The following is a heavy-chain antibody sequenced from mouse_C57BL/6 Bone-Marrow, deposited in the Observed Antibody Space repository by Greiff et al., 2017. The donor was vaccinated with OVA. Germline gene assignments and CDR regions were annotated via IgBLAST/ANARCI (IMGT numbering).Heavy chain of an antibody. CDR1: GFTFSDYF. J-gene: IGHJ2*01. Sequence: EVQRVESGGGLVQPGGSLKLSCAASGFTFSDYFMYWVRQTPEKRLEWVAYISNGGGSTYYPDTVKGRFTISRDNAKNTLYLQMSRLKSEDSAMYYCARQGGYYDFDYWGQGTTLTVSS. D-gene: IGHD2-3*01. V-gene: IGHV5-12*01. CDR2: ISNGGGST. CDR3: ARQGGYYDFDY.